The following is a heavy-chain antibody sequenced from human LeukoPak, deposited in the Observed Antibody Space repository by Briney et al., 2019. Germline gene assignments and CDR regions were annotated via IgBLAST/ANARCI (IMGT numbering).Heavy chain of an antibody. J-gene: IGHJ5*02. Sequence: GRSLRLSCAASGFTFSSYAMHWVRQAPGKGLEWVAVISYDGSNKYYADSVKRRFTISRDNSKNTLYLQMNSLRAEDTAVYYCAREQLLWFGELLPRGWFDPWGQGTLVTVSS. CDR1: GFTFSSYA. CDR3: AREQLLWFGELLPRGWFDP. CDR2: ISYDGSNK. V-gene: IGHV3-30-3*01. D-gene: IGHD3-10*01.